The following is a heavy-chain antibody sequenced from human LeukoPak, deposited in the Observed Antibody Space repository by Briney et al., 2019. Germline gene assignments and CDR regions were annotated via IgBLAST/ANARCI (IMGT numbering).Heavy chain of an antibody. V-gene: IGHV3-23*01. J-gene: IGHJ4*02. CDR2: SASGP. Sequence: GGSLRLSCAASGFTFSRLAMTWVRQAPGKGLEWVSTSASGPYYADVVRGRFTISRDNSRNTLSLQMDSLRAEDTAVYYCAKDHESDGYPCLDHWGLGTLVTVSS. CDR3: AKDHESDGYPCLDH. CDR1: GFTFSRLA. D-gene: IGHD3-22*01.